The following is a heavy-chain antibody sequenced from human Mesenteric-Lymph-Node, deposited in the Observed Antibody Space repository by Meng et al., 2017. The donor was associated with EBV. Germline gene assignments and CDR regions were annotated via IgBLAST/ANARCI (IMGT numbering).Heavy chain of an antibody. CDR1: GGSFSGYY. CDR2: INHSGST. CDR3: ARQKPGASVDYFDP. D-gene: IGHD4-11*01. V-gene: IGHV4-34*01. J-gene: IGHJ5*02. Sequence: QVQLQQWGAGLLKPSETLSLTCAVYGGSFSGYYWSWIRQPPGKGLEWIGEINHSGSTNYNPSLKSRVTISVDTSKNQFSLKLISVTAADTAIYFCARQKPGASVDYFDPWGQGALVTVSS.